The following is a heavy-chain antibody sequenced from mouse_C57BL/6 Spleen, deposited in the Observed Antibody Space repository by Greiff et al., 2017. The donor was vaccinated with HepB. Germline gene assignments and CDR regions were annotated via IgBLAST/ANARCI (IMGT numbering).Heavy chain of an antibody. CDR3: ARDGWDYYGSRGVYFDY. Sequence: DVMLVESEGGLVQPGSSMKLSCTASGFTFSDYYMAWVRQVPEKGLEWVANINYDGSSTYYLDSLKSRFIISRDNAKNILYLQMSSLKSEDTATYYCARDGWDYYGSRGVYFDYWGQGTTLTVSS. CDR2: INYDGSST. J-gene: IGHJ2*01. CDR1: GFTFSDYY. D-gene: IGHD1-1*01. V-gene: IGHV5-16*01.